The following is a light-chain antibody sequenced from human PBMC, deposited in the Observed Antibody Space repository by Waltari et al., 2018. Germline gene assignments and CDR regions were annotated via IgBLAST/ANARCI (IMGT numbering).Light chain of an antibody. V-gene: IGKV1-13*02. J-gene: IGKJ2*01. CDR1: QNIYSN. CDR2: GAS. Sequence: IQMTQSPSALSTSVGDRVTISCRASQNIYSNLAWYQQKPGKAPKLLIHGASSLESGIPSRFSGTGSGTDFTLTIRSLQAEDSGIYYCQHYYDMPYNFGQGTKVEIK. CDR3: QHYYDMPYN.